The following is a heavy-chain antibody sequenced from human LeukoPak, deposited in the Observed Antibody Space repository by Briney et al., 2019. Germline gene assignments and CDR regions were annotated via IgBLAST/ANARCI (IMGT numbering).Heavy chain of an antibody. Sequence: SVKVSCKASGGTFSSYAISWVRQAPGQGLEWMGRIIPILGIANYAQKFQGRVTITADKSTSTDYMELSSLRSEDTAVYYCARGDSGYRGSNFDYWGQGTLVTVSS. CDR2: IIPILGIA. CDR1: GGTFSSYA. D-gene: IGHD3-22*01. V-gene: IGHV1-69*04. J-gene: IGHJ4*02. CDR3: ARGDSGYRGSNFDY.